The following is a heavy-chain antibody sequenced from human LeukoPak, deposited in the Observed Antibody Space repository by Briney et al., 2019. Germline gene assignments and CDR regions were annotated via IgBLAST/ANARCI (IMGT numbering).Heavy chain of an antibody. CDR2: ISGSGGST. Sequence: PGGSLRLSCAASGFTFSSYDMNWVRQAPGKGLEWVSAISGSGGSTYYEDSVKGRFTISRDNSKKKLYLQMNSLRAEDTAVYYCAKEFGVGTNAGELDYWGQGTLVTVSS. V-gene: IGHV3-23*01. D-gene: IGHD3-3*01. CDR3: AKEFGVGTNAGELDY. J-gene: IGHJ4*02. CDR1: GFTFSSYD.